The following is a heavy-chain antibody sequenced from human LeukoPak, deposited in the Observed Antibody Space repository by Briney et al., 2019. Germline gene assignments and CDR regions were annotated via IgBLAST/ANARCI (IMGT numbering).Heavy chain of an antibody. D-gene: IGHD3-3*01. CDR3: ASGPPFLKYFEY. CDR2: ISVGAEYI. J-gene: IGHJ4*02. Sequence: GGSPRLSCAASGFTFSTYVMNWFRQAPGKGLEWVSTISVGAEYIFYADSVKGRFTISRDDSNNVLYLQMHSLRAEDTALYYCASGPPFLKYFEYWGQGTLVTVSS. V-gene: IGHV3-23*01. CDR1: GFTFSTYV.